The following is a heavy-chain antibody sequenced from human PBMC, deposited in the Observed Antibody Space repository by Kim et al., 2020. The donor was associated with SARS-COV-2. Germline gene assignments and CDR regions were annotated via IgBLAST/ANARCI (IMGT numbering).Heavy chain of an antibody. Sequence: YAASMKGRFTISRDDSKSIAYLQMNSLKTEDTAVYYCTSWGELPPITFDYWGQGTLVTVSS. V-gene: IGHV3-49*02. J-gene: IGHJ4*02. D-gene: IGHD3-16*01. CDR3: TSWGELPPITFDY.